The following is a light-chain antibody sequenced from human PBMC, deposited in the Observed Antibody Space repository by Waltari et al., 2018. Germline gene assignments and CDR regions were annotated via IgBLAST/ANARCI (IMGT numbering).Light chain of an antibody. V-gene: IGKV1-39*01. CDR2: AAS. CDR3: QQSYSALEYT. Sequence: DIQMTQSPSSLSASVGDRVTITCRESQSIARYLNWYQQKSGKAPKVLIYAASSLVSGVPPRFSGSGSGTDFTLTISSLQPEDFATYYCQQSYSALEYTFGQGTKLEIK. J-gene: IGKJ2*01. CDR1: QSIARY.